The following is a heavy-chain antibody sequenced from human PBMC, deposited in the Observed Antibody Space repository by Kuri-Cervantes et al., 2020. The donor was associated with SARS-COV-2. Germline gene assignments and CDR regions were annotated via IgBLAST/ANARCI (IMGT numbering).Heavy chain of an antibody. CDR3: ARDLKESKGMDLDY. V-gene: IGHV3-21*01. CDR2: ISSSSSYI. J-gene: IGHJ4*02. Sequence: GGSLRLSCAASGFTFSSYSMNWVRQAPGKGLEWVSSISSSSSYIYYADSAKGRFTISRDNAKNSLYLQMNSLRAEDTAVYYCARDLKESKGMDLDYWGQGTLVTVSS. CDR1: GFTFSSYS. D-gene: IGHD3/OR15-3a*01.